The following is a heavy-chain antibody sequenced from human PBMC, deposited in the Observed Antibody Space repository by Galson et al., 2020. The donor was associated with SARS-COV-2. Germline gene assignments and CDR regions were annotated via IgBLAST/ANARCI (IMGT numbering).Heavy chain of an antibody. CDR3: ARDGVAGDY. J-gene: IGHJ4*02. CDR1: GYPITIGYY. Sequence: SETLSLTCTVSGYPITIGYYWGWIRQPPGKGLEWIGRIFHRGNTYYNPSLKSRVTISLDTSRNQFSLNLGSVTAADTAIYYCARDGVAGDYWGRGTQVTVSS. D-gene: IGHD3-3*01. V-gene: IGHV4-38-2*02. CDR2: IFHRGNT.